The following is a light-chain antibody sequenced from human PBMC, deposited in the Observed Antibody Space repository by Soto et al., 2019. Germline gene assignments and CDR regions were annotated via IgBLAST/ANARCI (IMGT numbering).Light chain of an antibody. Sequence: DIQMTQSPSTLSASVGDRVNITCRASQRITSWLAWYQQKPGKAPNLLLYDASSLETAVPSRFSGSGSGTEFTLTFSSLQPDDFGTYYCQQYFSYPYTFGHGTKLEIK. CDR1: QRITSW. CDR3: QQYFSYPYT. V-gene: IGKV1-5*01. CDR2: DAS. J-gene: IGKJ2*01.